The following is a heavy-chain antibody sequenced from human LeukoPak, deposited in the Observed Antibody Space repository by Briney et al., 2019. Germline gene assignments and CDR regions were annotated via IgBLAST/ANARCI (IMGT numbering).Heavy chain of an antibody. CDR2: ISNSSSYT. V-gene: IGHV3-11*06. D-gene: IGHD3-10*01. J-gene: IGHJ4*02. CDR1: GFTFSVYY. CDR3: ARYYGSGNFDY. Sequence: GGSLRLSCAVCGFTFSVYYMSWIRQAPGKALEYVSDISNSSSYTNNADSVKSRFTISRDNAKNSLYMQMNSPRAEDTAVYLCARYYGSGNFDYWGQGTLVTVSS.